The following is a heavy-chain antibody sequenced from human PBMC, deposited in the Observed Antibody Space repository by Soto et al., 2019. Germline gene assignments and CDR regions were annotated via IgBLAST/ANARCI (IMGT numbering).Heavy chain of an antibody. D-gene: IGHD6-19*01. V-gene: IGHV3-30-3*01. CDR3: ATSSGYLNYFDY. CDR1: GFSFRTYP. CDR2: ISYDGSGE. Sequence: PGGTLSLSCLDAGFSFRTYPMHFVRQAPGKGLEWVALISYDGSGEGYGESVRDRFTVSRDNSKNTLYLQLNSLRPEDTGVYYCATSSGYLNYFDYWGQGTLVTVSS. J-gene: IGHJ4*02.